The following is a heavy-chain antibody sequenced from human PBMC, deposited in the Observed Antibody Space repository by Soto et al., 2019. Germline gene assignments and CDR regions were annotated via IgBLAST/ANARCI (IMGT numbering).Heavy chain of an antibody. J-gene: IGHJ6*02. CDR3: ARGAAMAYGMDV. D-gene: IGHD5-18*01. CDR2: ISSSGSTI. CDR1: GFSFNDYY. V-gene: IGHV3-11*01. Sequence: PGGSLTLSSAASGFSFNDYYMSWIRQAPGKGLEWVSYISSSGSTIFYADSVKGRFTISRDNAKNSLYLQMNSLRAEDTAVYYCARGAAMAYGMDVWGQGTTVTVSS.